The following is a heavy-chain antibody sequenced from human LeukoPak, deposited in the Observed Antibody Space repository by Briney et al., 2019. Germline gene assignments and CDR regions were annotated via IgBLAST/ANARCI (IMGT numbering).Heavy chain of an antibody. CDR1: GYTFTGYY. V-gene: IGHV1-2*02. CDR3: ARGSYDSSDFEYFHH. Sequence: GASVKVSCKASGYTFTGYYMHWVRQAPGQGLEWMGWINPNSGGTNYAQKFQGRFTMTRDTSIGTAYMELNRLRSDDTALYYCARGSYDSSDFEYFHHWGQGTLVTVSS. J-gene: IGHJ1*01. D-gene: IGHD3-22*01. CDR2: INPNSGGT.